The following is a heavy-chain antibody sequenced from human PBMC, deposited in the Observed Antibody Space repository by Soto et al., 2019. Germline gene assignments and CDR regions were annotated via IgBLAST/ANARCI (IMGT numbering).Heavy chain of an antibody. V-gene: IGHV4-59*08. CDR1: GGSISSYY. CDR3: VRQGFGELHGLVDV. Sequence: QVPLQESGPGLVKPSETLSLSCTVSGGSISSYYWSWIRQTPGKGLEWIVYVNDNLGSNFNPSLKSRVTISLDPSKSQFSLKLTSVTATDTGVYYCVRQGFGELHGLVDVWGQGTTVTVSS. CDR2: VNDNLGS. J-gene: IGHJ6*02. D-gene: IGHD3-10*01.